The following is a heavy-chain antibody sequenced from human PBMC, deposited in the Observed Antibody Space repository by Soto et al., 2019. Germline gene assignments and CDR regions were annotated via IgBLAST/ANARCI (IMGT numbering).Heavy chain of an antibody. CDR3: ARDDGLGYYYYGMDV. V-gene: IGHV1-2*02. D-gene: IGHD6-19*01. Sequence: ASVKVSCKASGYTFTGYYMHWVRQAPGQGLEWMGWINPNSGGTNYAQKFQGRVTMTRDTSISTAYMELSRLRSGDTAVYYCARDDGLGYYYYGMDVWGQGTTVTVSS. J-gene: IGHJ6*02. CDR1: GYTFTGYY. CDR2: INPNSGGT.